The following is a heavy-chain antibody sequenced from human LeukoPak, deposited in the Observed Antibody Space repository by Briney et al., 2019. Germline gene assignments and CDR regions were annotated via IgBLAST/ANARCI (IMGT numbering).Heavy chain of an antibody. D-gene: IGHD6-19*01. CDR1: GYIFTAYY. CDR3: ARDQVYNSAQGVVDY. CDR2: INPNSGGT. J-gene: IGHJ4*02. Sequence: ASVKVSCKTSGYIFTAYYMHWVRQAPGQGLEWMGSINPNSGGTNYAQKFQGRVTMTRDTSISTAYMELSRLRSDDTAVYYCARDQVYNSAQGVVDYWGQGTLVTVSS. V-gene: IGHV1-2*02.